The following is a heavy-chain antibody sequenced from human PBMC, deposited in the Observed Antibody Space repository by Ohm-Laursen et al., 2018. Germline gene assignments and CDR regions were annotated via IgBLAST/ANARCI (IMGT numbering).Heavy chain of an antibody. CDR1: GFTFSSYA. CDR2: ISGSGITT. V-gene: IGHV3-23*01. J-gene: IGHJ4*02. Sequence: SLRLSCSASGFTFSSYAMSWVRQAPGKGLEWVSSISGSGITTYYADSVKGRFTISRDNSKNTLYLQMNSLRAEDTAVYYCAKDSRVSSYYDSSGYRYFDYWGQGTLVTVSS. CDR3: AKDSRVSSYYDSSGYRYFDY. D-gene: IGHD3-22*01.